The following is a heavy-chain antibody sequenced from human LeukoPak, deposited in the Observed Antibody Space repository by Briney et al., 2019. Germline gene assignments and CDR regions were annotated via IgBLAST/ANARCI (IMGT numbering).Heavy chain of an antibody. J-gene: IGHJ4*02. CDR1: GFTFRDYS. Sequence: PGGSLRLSWAASGFTFRDYSMNWVRQAPGKGPECVSYISPTSSNIFYVDSVKGRFTISRDNAKNSLYLQMNSLRAEDTALYYCAKDYGGVVTALFDYWGQGTLVTVPS. CDR2: ISPTSSNI. D-gene: IGHD2-21*02. CDR3: AKDYGGVVTALFDY. V-gene: IGHV3-48*04.